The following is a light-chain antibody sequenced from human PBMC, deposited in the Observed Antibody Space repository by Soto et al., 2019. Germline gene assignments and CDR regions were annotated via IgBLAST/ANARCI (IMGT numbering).Light chain of an antibody. V-gene: IGKV1-39*01. CDR3: QQSYSNPPYT. CDR2: AAY. Sequence: DLQMTQSPSSLSTSVGDRVTITCRASQYINNYLNWYQQKPGKAPKLLIFAAYNLQSGVPSRFSGSGSGPDFTLTISSLQPEDFATYYCQQSYSNPPYTFGQGTKLDMK. CDR1: QYINNY. J-gene: IGKJ2*01.